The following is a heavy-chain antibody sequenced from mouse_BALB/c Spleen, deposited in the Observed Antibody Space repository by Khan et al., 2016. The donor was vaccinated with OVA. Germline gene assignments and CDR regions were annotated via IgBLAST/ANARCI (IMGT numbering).Heavy chain of an antibody. Sequence: VVKTGASVKISCKASGYSFSGYYMHWVKQSHGKSLEWLGYISCYNGVNTYNQQFKGTATFTVDTSSSTAYMQFNSLTSEDSAVYYCARRYGGAMDYWGQGTSVTVSS. D-gene: IGHD1-1*01. V-gene: IGHV1S34*01. CDR2: ISCYNGVN. CDR3: ARRYGGAMDY. J-gene: IGHJ4*01. CDR1: GYSFSGYY.